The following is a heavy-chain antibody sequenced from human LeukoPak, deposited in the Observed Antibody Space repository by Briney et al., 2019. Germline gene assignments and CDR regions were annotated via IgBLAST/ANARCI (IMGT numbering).Heavy chain of an antibody. D-gene: IGHD3-10*01. CDR2: IIPIFGTA. CDR3: ARETMVRGVIADYYYYMDV. Sequence: SVKVSCKASGGTFSSYAISWVRQAPGQGLEWMGGIIPIFGTANYAQKFQGRVTITADESTSTAYMELSSLRSEDTAVYYCARETMVRGVIADYYYYMDVWGKGTTVTISS. V-gene: IGHV1-69*13. J-gene: IGHJ6*03. CDR1: GGTFSSYA.